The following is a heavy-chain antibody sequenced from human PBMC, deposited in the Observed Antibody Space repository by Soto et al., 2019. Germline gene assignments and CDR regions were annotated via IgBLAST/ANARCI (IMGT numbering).Heavy chain of an antibody. Sequence: QITLKESGPTLVKPTQTLTLTCTFSGFSLRNSGVGVGWIRQPPGKALEWLALIYWDDDKRYGPSLKSRLTTTKDTSKNQVVLTMTNMDPVDTATYYCAHLTAGGFYFDYWGQGTLVTVSS. D-gene: IGHD2-21*02. J-gene: IGHJ4*02. V-gene: IGHV2-5*05. CDR3: AHLTAGGFYFDY. CDR2: IYWDDDK. CDR1: GFSLRNSGVG.